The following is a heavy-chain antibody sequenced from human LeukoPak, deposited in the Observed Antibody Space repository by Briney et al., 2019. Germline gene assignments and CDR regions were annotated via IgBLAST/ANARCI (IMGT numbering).Heavy chain of an antibody. J-gene: IGHJ4*02. Sequence: GGSLRLSCAASGFTFSGYAMLWVRQAPGKGLEWVAVISYDGSNKYYADSVKGRFTISRDNSKNTLYLQMNSLRAEDTAVYYCARDSLGDPTYYFDYWGQGTLVTVSS. D-gene: IGHD3-10*01. CDR3: ARDSLGDPTYYFDY. CDR2: ISYDGSNK. CDR1: GFTFSGYA. V-gene: IGHV3-30*04.